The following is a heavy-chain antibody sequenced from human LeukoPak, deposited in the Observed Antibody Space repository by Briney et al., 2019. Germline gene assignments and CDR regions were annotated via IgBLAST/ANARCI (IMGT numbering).Heavy chain of an antibody. Sequence: SETLSLTCAVYGGSFSGYYWSWIRQPPGKGLEWIGEINHSGSTNYNPSLKSRVTISVDTSKNQFSLKLSSVTAAGTAVYYCARGIVVVAQLGFYFYYMDVWGKGTTVTISS. CDR2: INHSGST. CDR1: GGSFSGYY. D-gene: IGHD2-15*01. CDR3: ARGIVVVAQLGFYFYYMDV. J-gene: IGHJ6*03. V-gene: IGHV4-34*01.